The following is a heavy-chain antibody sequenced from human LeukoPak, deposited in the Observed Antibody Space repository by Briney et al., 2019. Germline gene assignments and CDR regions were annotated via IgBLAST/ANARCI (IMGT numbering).Heavy chain of an antibody. J-gene: IGHJ5*02. V-gene: IGHV1-2*02. CDR1: GYTFTGYY. CDR2: INPNSGGT. CDR3: ARDHEGNNNCFDP. Sequence: ASVKVSCKASGYTFTGYYMHWVRQAPGQGLEWMGWINPNSGGTNYAQKFQGRVTMTRDTSISTAYMELSRLRSDDTAVYYCARDHEGNNNCFDPWGQGTLVTASS.